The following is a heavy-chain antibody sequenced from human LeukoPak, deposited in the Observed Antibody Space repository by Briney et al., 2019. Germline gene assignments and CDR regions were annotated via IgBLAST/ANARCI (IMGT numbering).Heavy chain of an antibody. CDR3: AREDIAVAPFDFVY. CDR2: IYYSGST. J-gene: IGHJ4*02. D-gene: IGHD6-19*01. Sequence: SETLSLTCTVSGGSISSSSYYWGWIRQPPGKGLEWIGSIYYSGSTYYNPSLKSRVTISVDTSKNQFSLKLSSVTAADTAVYYCAREDIAVAPFDFVYWGQGTLVTVSS. V-gene: IGHV4-39*07. CDR1: GGSISSSSYY.